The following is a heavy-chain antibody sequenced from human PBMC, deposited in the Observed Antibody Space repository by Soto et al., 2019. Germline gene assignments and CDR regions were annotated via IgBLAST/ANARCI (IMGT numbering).Heavy chain of an antibody. V-gene: IGHV3-23*01. CDR1: GLTFSSYA. CDR2: ISGSGGSK. J-gene: IGHJ4*02. D-gene: IGHD3-10*01. CDR3: ALTYYYGSGTYYNVGNLYD. Sequence: GGSLRLSCAASGLTFSSYAMSWVRQAPGKGLEWVSSISGSGGSKYHAESVKGRFTISRDNSKSTLFLQMNSLRADDTAVYYCALTYYYGSGTYYNVGNLYDWGQGTQVTVSS.